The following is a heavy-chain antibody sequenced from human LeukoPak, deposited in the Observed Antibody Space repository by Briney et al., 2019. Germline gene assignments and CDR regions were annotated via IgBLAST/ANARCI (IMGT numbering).Heavy chain of an antibody. Sequence: GGSLRLSCTASGSTFGDYAMSWVRQAPGKGLEWVGFIRSKAYGGTTEYAASVKGRFTISRDDSKSIAYLQMNSLKTEDTAVYYCTRFKVVPAAIPYDYTSNGGYYMDVWGKGTTVTVSS. D-gene: IGHD2-2*02. J-gene: IGHJ6*03. CDR2: IRSKAYGGTT. CDR3: TRFKVVPAAIPYDYTSNGGYYMDV. V-gene: IGHV3-49*04. CDR1: GSTFGDYA.